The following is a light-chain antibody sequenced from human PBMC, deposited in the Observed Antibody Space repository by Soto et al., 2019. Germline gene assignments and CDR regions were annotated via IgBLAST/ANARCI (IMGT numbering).Light chain of an antibody. Sequence: QSALTQPPSASGSPGQSVTISCTGTSSDVGGYNYVSWYQQYPGKAPKIMIYEVSERPSGVSVRFSGSKSGNTASLTVSGLQAEDEADYYCSSYAGTNNLVFGGGTKVTVL. V-gene: IGLV2-8*01. CDR2: EVS. CDR1: SSDVGGYNY. J-gene: IGLJ3*02. CDR3: SSYAGTNNLV.